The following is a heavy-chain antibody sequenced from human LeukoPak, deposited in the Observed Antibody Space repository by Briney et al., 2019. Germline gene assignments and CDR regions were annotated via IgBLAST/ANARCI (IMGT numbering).Heavy chain of an antibody. CDR1: GGSISNYY. CDR3: ARLHPLIDYYFDY. Sequence: PSETLSLTCTVSGGSISNYYWSWIRQPPGKGLEWIGYISYSGSTNYNPSLRSRVTISVDTSKNQFSLKLSSVTAADTAVYYCARLHPLIDYYFDYWGQGTLVTVSS. CDR2: ISYSGST. D-gene: IGHD2-21*01. V-gene: IGHV4-59*01. J-gene: IGHJ4*02.